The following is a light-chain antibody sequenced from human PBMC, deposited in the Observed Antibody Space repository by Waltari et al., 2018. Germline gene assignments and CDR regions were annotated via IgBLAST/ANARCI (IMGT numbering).Light chain of an antibody. J-gene: IGLJ1*01. V-gene: IGLV2-23*02. Sequence: QSALTQPASVSGSPGQAITIPCTGTSTNVGGYNLVSWYRQYPGKAPELMIFGVSERPSGISNRLSGSKSGNTATLTISGLQAEDEADYYCLSYSGRSDYVFGTGTRV. CDR2: GVS. CDR1: STNVGGYNL. CDR3: LSYSGRSDYV.